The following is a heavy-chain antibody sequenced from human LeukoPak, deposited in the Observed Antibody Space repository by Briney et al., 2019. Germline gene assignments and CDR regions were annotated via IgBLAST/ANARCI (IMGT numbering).Heavy chain of an antibody. CDR2: INSDGINT. CDR3: AMGWLQMNY. Sequence: GGSLRLSCAASGFTFSNYWMHWVRQAPGKGLVWVSRINSDGINTSYADSVKGRFTISRDNAKNTLNLQMNSLRAADTAVYYCAMGWLQMNYWGQGTLVTVSS. D-gene: IGHD5-24*01. CDR1: GFTFSNYW. V-gene: IGHV3-74*01. J-gene: IGHJ4*02.